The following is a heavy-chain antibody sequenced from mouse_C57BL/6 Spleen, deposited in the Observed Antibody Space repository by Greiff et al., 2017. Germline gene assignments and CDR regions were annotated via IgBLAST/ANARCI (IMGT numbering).Heavy chain of an antibody. J-gene: IGHJ3*01. CDR3: ARGGIYYDSSWFAY. V-gene: IGHV5-17*01. Sequence: EVKLVESGGGLVKPGGSLKLSCAASGFTFSDYGMHWVRQAPEKGLEWVAYISSGSSTIYYADTVKGRFTISRDNAKNTLFLQMTSLRSEDTAMYYCARGGIYYDSSWFAYWGQGTLVTVSA. D-gene: IGHD2-4*01. CDR2: ISSGSSTI. CDR1: GFTFSDYG.